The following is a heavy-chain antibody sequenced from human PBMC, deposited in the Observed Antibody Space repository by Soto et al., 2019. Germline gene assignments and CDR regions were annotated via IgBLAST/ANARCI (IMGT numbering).Heavy chain of an antibody. J-gene: IGHJ3*02. CDR2: IYSGGST. D-gene: IGHD3-16*02. Sequence: GGSLRLSCAASGVTVSSNYMSWVRQAPGKGLEWVSVIYSGGSTYYADSVKGRFTISRDNSKNTLYLQMNSLRAEDTAVYYCARVYCSGGSCRITFGGVIPQGAFDIWGQGTMVTVSS. V-gene: IGHV3-53*01. CDR3: ARVYCSGGSCRITFGGVIPQGAFDI. CDR1: GVTVSSNY.